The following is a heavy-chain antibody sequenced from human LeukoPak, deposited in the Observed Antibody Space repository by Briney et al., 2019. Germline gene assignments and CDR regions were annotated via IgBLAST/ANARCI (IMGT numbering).Heavy chain of an antibody. V-gene: IGHV1-69*05. Sequence: SVKVSCKASGGTFSSYAISWVRQAPGQGLEWMGGIIPIFGTANYAQKFQGRVTITTDESTSTAYMELSSLRSEDTAVYYCARDRGFWSGYYINWFDPWGQGTLVTVSS. D-gene: IGHD3-3*01. CDR2: IIPIFGTA. CDR1: GGTFSSYA. CDR3: ARDRGFWSGYYINWFDP. J-gene: IGHJ5*02.